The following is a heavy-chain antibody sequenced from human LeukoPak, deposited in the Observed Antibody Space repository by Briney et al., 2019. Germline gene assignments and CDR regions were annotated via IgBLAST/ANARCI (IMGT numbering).Heavy chain of an antibody. V-gene: IGHV3-30*18. J-gene: IGHJ4*02. CDR2: ISYDGSNK. CDR3: AKDYDSSGWSFDY. Sequence: PGGSLRLSCAASGFTFSSYGMHWVRQAPGEGLEWVAVISYDGSNKYYADSVKGRFTISRDNSKNTLYLQMNSLRAENTAVYYCAKDYDSSGWSFDYWGQGTLVTVSS. D-gene: IGHD6-19*01. CDR1: GFTFSSYG.